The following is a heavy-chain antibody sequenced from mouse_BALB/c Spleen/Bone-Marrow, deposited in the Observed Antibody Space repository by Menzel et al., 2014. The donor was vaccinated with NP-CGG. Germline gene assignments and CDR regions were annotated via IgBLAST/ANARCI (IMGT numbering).Heavy chain of an antibody. V-gene: IGHV14-3*02. CDR2: IDPANGNT. CDR1: GFNIKDTY. CDR3: ARSYGSSPFDY. J-gene: IGHJ2*01. Sequence: VQLQQSGAELVKPGASVKLSCSASGFNIKDTYMHWVKQRPEQGLEWIGRIDPANGNTKYDPKFQDKATITADTSSNTAYLQLSSLTSEDTAVYYCARSYGSSPFDYWGQGTTLTVSS. D-gene: IGHD1-1*01.